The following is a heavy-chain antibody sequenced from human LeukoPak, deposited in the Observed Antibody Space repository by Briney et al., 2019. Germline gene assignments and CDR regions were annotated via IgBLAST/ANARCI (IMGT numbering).Heavy chain of an antibody. D-gene: IGHD5-12*01. Sequence: GGSVRLSCAASGFTFSSYAMSWVRQAPGKGLEWVSAISRSGDSTYYADSVKGRFTISRDNSKNTLYLQMNSLRAEDTAVYYCAKEQRGYTGYAVGSWFDPWGQGTLVTVSS. CDR3: AKEQRGYTGYAVGSWFDP. CDR2: ISRSGDST. J-gene: IGHJ5*02. CDR1: GFTFSSYA. V-gene: IGHV3-23*01.